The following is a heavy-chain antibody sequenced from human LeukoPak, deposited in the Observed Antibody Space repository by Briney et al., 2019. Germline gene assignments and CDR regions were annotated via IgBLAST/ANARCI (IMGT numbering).Heavy chain of an antibody. J-gene: IGHJ4*02. CDR3: ARVISGSYGLDY. D-gene: IGHD3-10*01. V-gene: IGHV3-11*01. CDR2: ISRSGNTI. Sequence: GGSLRLSCAASGFTFSDYYMNWIRQAPGKGLEWVSYISRSGNTIYYADSVRGRFTVSRDNAKDSLYLQMNSLRVDDTAVYYCARVISGSYGLDYWGQGTLVTVSS. CDR1: GFTFSDYY.